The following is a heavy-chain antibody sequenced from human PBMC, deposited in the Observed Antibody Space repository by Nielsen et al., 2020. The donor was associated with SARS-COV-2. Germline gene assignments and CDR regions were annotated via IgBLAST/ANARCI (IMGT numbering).Heavy chain of an antibody. J-gene: IGHJ4*02. Sequence: GESLKISCAASGFTFSSYGMHWVRQAPGKGLEWVAVIWYDGSNKYYADSVKGRFTISRDNSKNTLYLQMNSLRAEDTAVYYCARDSDFWSGPYYFDYWGQGTLVTVSS. V-gene: IGHV3-33*01. CDR2: IWYDGSNK. CDR3: ARDSDFWSGPYYFDY. D-gene: IGHD3-3*01. CDR1: GFTFSSYG.